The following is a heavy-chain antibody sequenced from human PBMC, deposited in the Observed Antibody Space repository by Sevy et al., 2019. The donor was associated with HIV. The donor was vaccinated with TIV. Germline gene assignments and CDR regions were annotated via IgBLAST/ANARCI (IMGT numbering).Heavy chain of an antibody. CDR3: ARFLVRGVVALYYYGMDV. J-gene: IGHJ6*02. V-gene: IGHV3-53*01. Sequence: GGSLRLSCAASGFTVSSNYMTWVRQAPGKGLEWVSVIYSGGSTYFADSVKGRFTVSRDNSKNTLSLQMNSLRAEDTAVYYCARFLVRGVVALYYYGMDVWGQGITVTVSS. D-gene: IGHD3-10*01. CDR1: GFTVSSNY. CDR2: IYSGGST.